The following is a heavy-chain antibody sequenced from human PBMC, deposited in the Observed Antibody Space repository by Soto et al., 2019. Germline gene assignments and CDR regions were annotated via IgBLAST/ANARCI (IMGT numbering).Heavy chain of an antibody. J-gene: IGHJ5*02. CDR3: ARGRGALTVVSNWFDL. V-gene: IGHV3-9*01. CDR1: GFNFEDYA. D-gene: IGHD2-21*01. CDR2: INWNSGIT. Sequence: GGSLRLSCVAFGFNFEDYAMHWIRQAPGKGLEWVSGINWNSGITGYADSVKGRFTISRDNANNSLHLEMSSLKTEDTALYYCARGRGALTVVSNWFDLWGQGTLLTVSS.